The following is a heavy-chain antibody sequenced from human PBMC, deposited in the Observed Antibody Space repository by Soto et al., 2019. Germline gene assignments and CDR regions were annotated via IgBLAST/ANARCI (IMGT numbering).Heavy chain of an antibody. D-gene: IGHD4-17*01. Sequence: GGSLRLSCAASGFTFSSYAMHWVRQAPGKGLEWVAVISYDGSNKYYADSVKGRFTISRDNSKNTLYLQMNSLRAEDTAVYYCARPSYGPYGMDVWGQGTTVTVS. J-gene: IGHJ6*02. V-gene: IGHV3-30-3*01. CDR3: ARPSYGPYGMDV. CDR1: GFTFSSYA. CDR2: ISYDGSNK.